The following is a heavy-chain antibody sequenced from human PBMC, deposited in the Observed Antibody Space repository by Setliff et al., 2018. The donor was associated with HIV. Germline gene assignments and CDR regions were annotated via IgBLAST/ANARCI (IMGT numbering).Heavy chain of an antibody. V-gene: IGHV4-39*07. CDR2: INHSGKT. J-gene: IGHJ4*02. CDR1: RASIGSNSYF. D-gene: IGHD5-18*01. Sequence: SETLSLTCTVSRASIGSNSYFWGWIRQPPGKGLEWIGEINHSGKTDYNPSLKNRVTISVDTSKNQFSLKVNSVTAADTAVYYCASFQGIQLWQYYFDYWGQGTLVTVSS. CDR3: ASFQGIQLWQYYFDY.